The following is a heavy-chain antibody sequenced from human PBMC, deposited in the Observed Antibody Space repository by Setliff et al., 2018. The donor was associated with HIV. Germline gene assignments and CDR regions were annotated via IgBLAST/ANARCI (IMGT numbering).Heavy chain of an antibody. D-gene: IGHD3-3*01. CDR2: IFYSGPT. V-gene: IGHV4-59*08. J-gene: IGHJ3*02. CDR3: ARPLTTSVNFWGDAFAI. CDR1: GAPLSSYY. Sequence: SETLSLTCTVSGAPLSSYYLNWIRQPPGKGLEWIGYIFYSGPTSYNPSLRRRVTISVDTSKNQFSLELTSVTAADTAVYYCARPLTTSVNFWGDAFAIWGQGTMVTVSS.